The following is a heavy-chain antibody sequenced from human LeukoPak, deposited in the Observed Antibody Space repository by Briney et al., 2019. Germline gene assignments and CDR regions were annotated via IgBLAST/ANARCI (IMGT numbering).Heavy chain of an antibody. CDR3: ARSPTKRVTEDC. D-gene: IGHD5-18*01. CDR1: GYTFTSYD. Sequence: ASVKVSCKASGYTFTSYDINWVRQAPGQGLEWMGWMNPNSGNTGSAQKFQGRVTMTRNTSISTAYMELSSLRAEDTAVYYCARSPTKRVTEDCWGQGILGTVSA. CDR2: MNPNSGNT. J-gene: IGHJ4*02. V-gene: IGHV1-8*01.